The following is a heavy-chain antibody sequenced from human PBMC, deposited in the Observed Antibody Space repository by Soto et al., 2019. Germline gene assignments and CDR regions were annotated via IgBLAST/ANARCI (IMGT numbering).Heavy chain of an antibody. D-gene: IGHD2-15*01. CDR2: IIPIFGTA. CDR1: GGTFSSYA. Sequence: ASVKVSCKASGGTFSSYAISWVRQAPGQGLEWMGGIIPIFGTANYAQKFQGRVTITADESTSTAYMELSSLRSEDTAVYYCARPYCSGGSCYFWFDPWGQGTLVTVSS. J-gene: IGHJ5*02. V-gene: IGHV1-69*13. CDR3: ARPYCSGGSCYFWFDP.